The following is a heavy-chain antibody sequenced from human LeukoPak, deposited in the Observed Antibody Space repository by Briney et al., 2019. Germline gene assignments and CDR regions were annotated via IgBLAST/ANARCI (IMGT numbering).Heavy chain of an antibody. CDR2: INRSGYTI. CDR1: GFTFSSYE. CDR3: VGDTSGFYFDY. D-gene: IGHD3-22*01. Sequence: GGSLRLSCAASGFTFSSYEKNWVRQAPGKGLEWVSYINRSGYTIYYADSVKGRFTISRDNTKNSLYLQMNSLRAEDTAAYYCVGDTSGFYFDYWGQGTLVTVSS. J-gene: IGHJ4*02. V-gene: IGHV3-48*03.